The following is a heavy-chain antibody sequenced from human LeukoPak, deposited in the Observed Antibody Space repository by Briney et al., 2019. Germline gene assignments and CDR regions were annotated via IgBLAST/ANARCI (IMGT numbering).Heavy chain of an antibody. J-gene: IGHJ4*02. CDR2: IYYSGST. CDR1: GGSISSRSYY. V-gene: IGHV4-61*05. Sequence: PSESLSLTCTVSGGSISSRSYYWSWIRQPPGKGLEWIGYIYYSGSTNYNPSLRSRVTISVDTSKNPFSLKLSSVTAADTAVYYCARQNSVAGTLDYWGQGTLLSAYS. CDR3: ARQNSVAGTLDY. D-gene: IGHD6-19*01.